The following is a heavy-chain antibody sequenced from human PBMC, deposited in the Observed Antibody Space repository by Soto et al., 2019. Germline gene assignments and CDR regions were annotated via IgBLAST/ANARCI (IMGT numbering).Heavy chain of an antibody. Sequence: GASVKVSCKASGYTFTIYDINWVRQATGQGLEWMGWMNPNSGNTGYAQKFQGRVTMTRNTSISTAYMELSSLRSEDTAVYYCARSAVAGTSYAFDIWGQGTMVTVSS. CDR3: ARSAVAGTSYAFDI. V-gene: IGHV1-8*01. D-gene: IGHD6-19*01. CDR1: GYTFTIYD. CDR2: MNPNSGNT. J-gene: IGHJ3*02.